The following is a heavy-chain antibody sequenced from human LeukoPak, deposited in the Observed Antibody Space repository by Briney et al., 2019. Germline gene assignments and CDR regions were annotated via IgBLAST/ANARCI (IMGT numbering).Heavy chain of an antibody. CDR3: ARVAEQQLYFDY. CDR1: GGSISSGGYY. J-gene: IGHJ4*02. D-gene: IGHD6-13*01. Sequence: SETLSLTCTVSGGSISSGGYYWSWIRQHPGKGLEWIGYIYYSGSTYYNPSLKSRVTISVDTSKNQFSLKLSSVTAADTAVYYCARVAEQQLYFDYWGQGTLVTVSS. V-gene: IGHV4-31*03. CDR2: IYYSGST.